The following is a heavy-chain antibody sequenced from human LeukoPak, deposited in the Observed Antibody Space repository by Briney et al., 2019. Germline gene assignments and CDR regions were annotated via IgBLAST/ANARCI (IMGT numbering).Heavy chain of an antibody. CDR2: INQDVSET. D-gene: IGHD3-10*01. CDR3: ARDRGCSSFDY. V-gene: IGHV3-7*01. J-gene: IGHJ4*02. Sequence: PGGSLRLSCAASGFTFSSYWMSWVRQAPGKGLEWVANINQDVSETNYVDSVKGRFTISRDNAKNSLYLQMTSLRVEDTAVYYCARDRGCSSFDYWGQGTLVTVSS. CDR1: GFTFSSYW.